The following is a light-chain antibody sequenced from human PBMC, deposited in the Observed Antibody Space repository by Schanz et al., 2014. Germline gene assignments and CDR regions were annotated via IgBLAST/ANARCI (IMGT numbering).Light chain of an antibody. Sequence: EIVLTQSPGALSLSPGERATLSCRASQSLSSNLAWYQQKPGQAPRLLIYGASSRANGIPDRLSGSGSGTDFTLTISRLDPEDFAVYYCQQYGSSPWTFGQGTKVEIK. V-gene: IGKV3-20*01. CDR3: QQYGSSPWT. J-gene: IGKJ1*01. CDR1: QSLSSN. CDR2: GAS.